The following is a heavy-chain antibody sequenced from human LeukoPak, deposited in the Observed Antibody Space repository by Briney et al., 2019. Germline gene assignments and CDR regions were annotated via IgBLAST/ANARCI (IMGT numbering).Heavy chain of an antibody. D-gene: IGHD1-26*01. CDR3: ARSGVLGARLDY. Sequence: SETLSLTCAVYGGSFSGYYWSWIRQPPGKGLERIGEINHSGSTNYNPSLKSRVTISVDTSKNQFSLKLSSVTAADTAVYYCARSGVLGARLDYWGQGTLVTVSS. CDR1: GGSFSGYY. V-gene: IGHV4-34*01. J-gene: IGHJ4*02. CDR2: INHSGST.